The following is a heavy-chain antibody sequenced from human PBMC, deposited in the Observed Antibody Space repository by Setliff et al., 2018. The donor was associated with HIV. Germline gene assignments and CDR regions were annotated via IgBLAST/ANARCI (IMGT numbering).Heavy chain of an antibody. J-gene: IGHJ5*02. Sequence: GASVKVSCKASGYTFTGYYMHWVRQAPGQGLEWMGWINPDSGGTNLAQKFLGRVTLTRDTSISTAYMELSRLRSDDTAVYYCAWRSSDWYPDHWGQGTLVTVSS. CDR2: INPDSGGT. D-gene: IGHD6-19*01. CDR1: GYTFTGYY. CDR3: AWRSSDWYPDH. V-gene: IGHV1-2*02.